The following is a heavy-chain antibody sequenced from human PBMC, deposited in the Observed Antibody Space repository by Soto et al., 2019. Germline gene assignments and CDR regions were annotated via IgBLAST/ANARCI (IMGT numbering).Heavy chain of an antibody. V-gene: IGHV3-15*01. D-gene: IGHD3-16*01. CDR2: IKGKVDGGAT. Sequence: EGKLVESGGNLVNPGGSLRLSCATSGSTFSGAWLSWVRQAPGKGLEWVGRIKGKVDGGATDYAAPVKGRFVISRDYSKDTLYLQINSLKTEDTAVYFCTTDVTGAYGGDYWGQGTLVTVSS. J-gene: IGHJ4*02. CDR3: TTDVTGAYGGDY. CDR1: GSTFSGAW.